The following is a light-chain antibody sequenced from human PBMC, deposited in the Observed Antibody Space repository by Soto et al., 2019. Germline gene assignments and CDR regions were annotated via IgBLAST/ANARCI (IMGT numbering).Light chain of an antibody. CDR1: RSNIGNNY. J-gene: IGLJ1*01. CDR3: EAWDDSLSGHV. Sequence: QSVLAHPPSASGTPGQTVTISCSGSRSNIGNNYVCWYQQLPGAAPKLLIYRNAQRPSGVPDRFSGSKSGTAASLAISGLRSEDEADYFCEAWDDSLSGHVFGTGTKVTVL. CDR2: RNA. V-gene: IGLV1-47*01.